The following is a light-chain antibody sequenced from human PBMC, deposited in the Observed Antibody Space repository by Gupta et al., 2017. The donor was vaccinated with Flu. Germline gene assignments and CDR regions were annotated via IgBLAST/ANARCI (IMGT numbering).Light chain of an antibody. CDR2: DAS. CDR3: QQQNTYPRT. Sequence: PSFLSASVGDRVTISCRASQGISSHLTWYQQKPGKAPKLLTYDASILQSGVPSRFSGSGSGTEFTLTISSLQPEDFATYYCQQQNTYPRTFGQGTKVEIK. J-gene: IGKJ1*01. V-gene: IGKV1-9*01. CDR1: QGISSH.